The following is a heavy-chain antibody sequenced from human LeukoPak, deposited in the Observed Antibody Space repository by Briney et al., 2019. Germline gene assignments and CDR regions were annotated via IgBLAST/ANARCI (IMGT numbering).Heavy chain of an antibody. CDR3: VRDVRGGHFDY. V-gene: IGHV3-48*04. Sequence: HAGGSLRLSCAASGFTFSSYSMNWVRQAPGKGLEWVSYISSSSSTIYYADSVKGRFTISRDNAKSSLYLHMNSLSAEDTAVYYCVRDVRGGHFDYWGQGTLVTVSS. CDR2: ISSSSSTI. CDR1: GFTFSSYS. D-gene: IGHD3-10*02. J-gene: IGHJ4*02.